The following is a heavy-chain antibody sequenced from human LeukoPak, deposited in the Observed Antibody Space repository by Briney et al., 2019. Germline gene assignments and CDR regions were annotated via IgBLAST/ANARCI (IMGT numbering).Heavy chain of an antibody. J-gene: IGHJ4*02. Sequence: ASVKVSCKASGYTFTSYDINWVRQATGQGLEWMGWMNPNSGNTGYAQKFQGRVTMTRNTSISTAYMELSSLRSEDTAVYYCAKYYDFWSGYYNYWGQGTLVTVSS. D-gene: IGHD3-3*01. CDR1: GYTFTSYD. CDR3: AKYYDFWSGYYNY. CDR2: MNPNSGNT. V-gene: IGHV1-8*01.